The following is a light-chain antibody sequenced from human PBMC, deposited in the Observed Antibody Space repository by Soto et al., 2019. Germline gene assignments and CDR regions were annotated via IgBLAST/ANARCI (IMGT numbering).Light chain of an antibody. CDR2: KAS. J-gene: IGKJ2*01. CDR1: QTISSW. Sequence: DIHMTQSPSTLSASVGDRVTVTCRASQTISSWLAWYQQKPGTAPKLLIYKASSLESGVPSRFSGGGSGTELTLTISSPQPDDSATYYCQQYNSSPYTFGQGTKLEIK. CDR3: QQYNSSPYT. V-gene: IGKV1-5*03.